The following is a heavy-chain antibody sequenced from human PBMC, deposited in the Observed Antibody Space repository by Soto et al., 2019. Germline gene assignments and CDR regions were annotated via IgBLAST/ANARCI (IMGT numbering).Heavy chain of an antibody. CDR2: IKSKADGGTT. CDR1: GFTFSDAW. V-gene: IGHV3-15*01. D-gene: IGHD2-21*01. Sequence: EVQLVESGGGLVKPGGSLRLSCAASGFTFSDAWMSWVRQPPGKGLEWVGLIKSKADGGTTDYIAPVKGRFTISRHDSENTLYLQMNSLKSEDTGVYYCTEGVDCRGQGTLVTVSS. CDR3: TEGVDC. J-gene: IGHJ4*02.